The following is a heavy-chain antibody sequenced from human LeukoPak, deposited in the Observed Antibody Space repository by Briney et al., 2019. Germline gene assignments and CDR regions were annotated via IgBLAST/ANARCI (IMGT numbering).Heavy chain of an antibody. Sequence: PGRSLRLSCAASGFTFSSYAMHWVRQAPGKGLEWVAVISYDGSNKYYADSVKGRFTISRDNSKNTLYLQMNSLRAEDTAVYYCAKDPGWIQLWSYFDYWGQGTLVTVSS. CDR1: GFTFSSYA. J-gene: IGHJ4*02. V-gene: IGHV3-30*04. D-gene: IGHD5-18*01. CDR3: AKDPGWIQLWSYFDY. CDR2: ISYDGSNK.